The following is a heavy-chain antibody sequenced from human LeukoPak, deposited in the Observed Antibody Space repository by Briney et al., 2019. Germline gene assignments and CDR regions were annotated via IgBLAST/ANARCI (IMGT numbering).Heavy chain of an antibody. J-gene: IGHJ6*02. V-gene: IGHV6-1*01. CDR1: GDSVSSNSAA. Sequence: SQTLSLTCAISGDSVSSNSAAWNWIRQSPSRGLEWLGRTYYRSKWYNDYAVSVKSRITINPDTSKNQFSLQLNSVTPEDTAVYYCARGDSSSGVLSYYYYYGTDVWGQGTTVTVSS. D-gene: IGHD6-6*01. CDR2: TYYRSKWYN. CDR3: ARGDSSSGVLSYYYYYGTDV.